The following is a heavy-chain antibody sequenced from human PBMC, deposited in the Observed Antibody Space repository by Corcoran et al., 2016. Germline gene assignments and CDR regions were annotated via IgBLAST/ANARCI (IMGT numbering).Heavy chain of an antibody. D-gene: IGHD1-26*01. J-gene: IGHJ6*02. Sequence: EVQLVQSGAEVKKPGESLKISCKGSGYSFTSYWIGWVRQMPGKGLEWMGIIYPGDSDTRYSPSFQGQVTISADKSISTAYLQWSSLKASDTAMYYCARLTVAVPGKDVGATQGYGMDVWGQGTTVTVSS. V-gene: IGHV5-51*01. CDR2: IYPGDSDT. CDR3: ARLTVAVPGKDVGATQGYGMDV. CDR1: GYSFTSYW.